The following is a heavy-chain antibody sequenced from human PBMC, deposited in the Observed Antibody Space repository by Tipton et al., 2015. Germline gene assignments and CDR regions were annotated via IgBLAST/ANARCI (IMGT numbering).Heavy chain of an antibody. Sequence: SLRLSCAASGFTFSDYYMSWIRQTPGKGLEWVSYSSRDGGTTYYADSVKGRFTVSRDNSKNTLYLEMNNLRTEDTALYYCARDQKGGGYYVGAFDVWGQGTMVTVSS. CDR3: ARDQKGGGYYVGAFDV. V-gene: IGHV3-11*04. CDR2: SSRDGGTT. D-gene: IGHD1-26*01. CDR1: GFTFSDYY. J-gene: IGHJ3*01.